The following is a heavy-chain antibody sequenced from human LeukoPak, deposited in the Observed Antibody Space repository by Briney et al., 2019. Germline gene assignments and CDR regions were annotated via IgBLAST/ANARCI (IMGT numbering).Heavy chain of an antibody. Sequence: EGSLRLSCAASGFTVSTNYMSWVRQAPGKGLEWVSVIYTAGSTYYADSVKGRFTISRDNSKNTLYLQMNSLRAEDTAVYYCARGENKYDFWGKRWFDPWGQGTLVTVSS. D-gene: IGHD3-3*01. CDR3: ARGENKYDFWGKRWFDP. CDR2: IYTAGST. J-gene: IGHJ5*02. CDR1: GFTVSTNY. V-gene: IGHV3-53*01.